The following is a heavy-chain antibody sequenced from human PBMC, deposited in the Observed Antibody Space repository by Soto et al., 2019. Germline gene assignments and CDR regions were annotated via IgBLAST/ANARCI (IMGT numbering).Heavy chain of an antibody. CDR1: GFTFSSYA. CDR3: ARDRVYYYGSGTRSDYYYYYGMDV. Sequence: GGSLRLSCAASGFTFSSYAMSWVRQAPGKGLEWVSAISGSGGSTYYADSVKGRFTISRDNAKNTLYLQMNSLRAEDTAVYYCARDRVYYYGSGTRSDYYYYYGMDVWGQGTTVTVSS. CDR2: ISGSGGST. J-gene: IGHJ6*02. D-gene: IGHD3-10*01. V-gene: IGHV3-23*01.